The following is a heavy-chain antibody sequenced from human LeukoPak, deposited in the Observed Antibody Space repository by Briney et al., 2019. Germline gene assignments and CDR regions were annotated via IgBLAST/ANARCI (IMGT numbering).Heavy chain of an antibody. CDR2: ISYDGSNK. CDR3: ARDHWGRWLQSIDY. J-gene: IGHJ4*02. V-gene: IGHV3-30-3*01. D-gene: IGHD5-24*01. CDR1: GFTFSSYG. Sequence: GRSLRLSCAASGFTFSSYGMHWVRQAPGKGLEWVSVISYDGSNKYYADSVKGRFTISRDNSKNALYLQMNSLRAEETAVYYGARDHWGRWLQSIDYWGQGTLVTVSS.